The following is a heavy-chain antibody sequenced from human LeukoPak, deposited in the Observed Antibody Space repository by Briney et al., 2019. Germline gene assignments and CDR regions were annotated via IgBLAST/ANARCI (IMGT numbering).Heavy chain of an antibody. D-gene: IGHD3-10*01. CDR1: GGSISGSGYY. CDR2: IYYSGST. V-gene: IGHV4-39*07. CDR3: ARGPSSGSYYALPNWFDP. Sequence: SETLSLTCTVSGGSISGSGYYWGWVRQPPGKGLEWIGSIYYSGSTNYNPSLKRRVTISVDTSKNQFSLKLNSVTAADTAVYYCARGPSSGSYYALPNWFDPWGQGTLVTVSS. J-gene: IGHJ5*02.